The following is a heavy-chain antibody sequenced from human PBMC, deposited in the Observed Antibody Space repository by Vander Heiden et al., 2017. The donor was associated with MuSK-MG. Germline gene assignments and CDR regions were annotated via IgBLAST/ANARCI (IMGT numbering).Heavy chain of an antibody. CDR2: IRDSGGST. Sequence: EVQLLESGGGLVQPGGSLRLSCAASGFPFRSYAMNWVRPAPGKGLEWVSTIRDSGGSTYYADSVKGRFTISRDNSKNTVYLQMNRMRAEDTAVYYCARSGTYSLGDYWGQGTLVTVSS. V-gene: IGHV3-23*01. CDR1: GFPFRSYA. J-gene: IGHJ4*02. CDR3: ARSGTYSLGDY. D-gene: IGHD1-26*01.